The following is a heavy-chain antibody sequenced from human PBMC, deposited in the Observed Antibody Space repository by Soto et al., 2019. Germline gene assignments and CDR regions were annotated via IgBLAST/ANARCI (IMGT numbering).Heavy chain of an antibody. D-gene: IGHD3-10*01. CDR3: ARDPGSGSYYGWFDP. V-gene: IGHV4-59*01. CDR2: IYYSGST. J-gene: IGHJ5*02. CDR1: GGSLSRYY. Sequence: PSETLSLTCTVSGGSLSRYYWNWIRQPPGKGLEWIGYIYYSGSTNYNPSLKSRVTISVDTSKNQFSLKLSSVTAADTVVYYCARDPGSGSYYGWFDPCGQGTLVTVSS.